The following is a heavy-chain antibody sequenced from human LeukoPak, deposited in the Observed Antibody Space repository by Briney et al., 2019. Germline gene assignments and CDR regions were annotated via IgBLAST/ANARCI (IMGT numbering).Heavy chain of an antibody. J-gene: IGHJ5*02. V-gene: IGHV3-30*02. CDR2: IRYDGSNK. D-gene: IGHD3-22*01. Sequence: GGSLRLSCAASGFTFSSYGMHWVRQAPGKGLEWVAFIRYDGSNKYYADSVKGRFTISRDNSKNTLYLQMNSLRAEDTAVYYCAKITYDRDPRSLGENWFDPWGQGTLVTVSS. CDR3: AKITYDRDPRSLGENWFDP. CDR1: GFTFSSYG.